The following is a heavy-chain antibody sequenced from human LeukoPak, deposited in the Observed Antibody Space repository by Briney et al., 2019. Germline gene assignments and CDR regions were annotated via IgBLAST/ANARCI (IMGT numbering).Heavy chain of an antibody. CDR2: ISGSDGST. Sequence: GSLRLSCAASGFTFSSYSMSWVRQAPGKGLEWVSAISGSDGSTYYADSVKGRFTISRDNSKNTLYLQMSSLRAEDTAVYYCAKDLSPGVYWGQGTLVTVSS. J-gene: IGHJ4*02. D-gene: IGHD2-8*01. CDR1: GFTFSSYS. V-gene: IGHV3-23*01. CDR3: AKDLSPGVY.